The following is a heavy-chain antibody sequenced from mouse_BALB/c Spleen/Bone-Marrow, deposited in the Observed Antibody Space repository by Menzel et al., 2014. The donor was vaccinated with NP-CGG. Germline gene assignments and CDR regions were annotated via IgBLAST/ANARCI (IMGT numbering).Heavy chain of an antibody. CDR2: IRLKSNNYAT. J-gene: IGHJ3*01. CDR3: TYGFPY. CDR1: GITFSNYW. Sequence: EVKLMESGGGLVQPGGSMKLSCVASGITFSNYWMNWVRQSPEKGLEWVAEIRLKSNNYATHYAESVKGRFTFSRDDSKSSVYLQMTNLRAEDTGIYYCTYGFPYWGQGTLVTVSA. D-gene: IGHD1-1*02. V-gene: IGHV6-6*02.